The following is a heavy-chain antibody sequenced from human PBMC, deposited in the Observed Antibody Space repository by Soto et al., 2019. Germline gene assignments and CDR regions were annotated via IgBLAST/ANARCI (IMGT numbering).Heavy chain of an antibody. Sequence: GGSLRLSCAASGFTFDDYTMHWVRQAPGKGLEWVSLISWDGGSTYYADSVKGRFTISRDNSKNSLYLQMNSLRTEDTALYYWAKDYSIRYYDFWSGYYDYWGQGALVTVSS. D-gene: IGHD3-3*01. CDR1: GFTFDDYT. CDR2: ISWDGGST. V-gene: IGHV3-43*01. CDR3: AKDYSIRYYDFWSGYYDY. J-gene: IGHJ4*02.